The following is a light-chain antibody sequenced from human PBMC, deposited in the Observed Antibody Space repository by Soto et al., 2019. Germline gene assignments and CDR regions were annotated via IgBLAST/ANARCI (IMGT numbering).Light chain of an antibody. V-gene: IGKV3-11*01. J-gene: IGKJ5*01. Sequence: EIVLTQSPGTLSLSPGERATLSCMASQSVSSYLLWYQQKPGQTPRLLIYDASNRATGIPARFSGSGSETDFTLTISSLEPEDFAVYYCQHRMNWPLTFGQGTRLEI. CDR1: QSVSSY. CDR2: DAS. CDR3: QHRMNWPLT.